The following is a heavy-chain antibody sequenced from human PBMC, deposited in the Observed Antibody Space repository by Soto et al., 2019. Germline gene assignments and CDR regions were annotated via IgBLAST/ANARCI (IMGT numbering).Heavy chain of an antibody. D-gene: IGHD1-26*01. J-gene: IGHJ6*02. CDR1: GFTFTSSA. CDR2: IVVGSGNT. V-gene: IGHV1-58*01. Sequence: ASGKVSCKASGFTFTSSAVQWVRQARGQRLEWIGWIVVGSGNTNYAQKFQERVTITRDMSTSTAYMELSSLRSEDTAVYYCAAESPLATAYYYYGMDVWGQGTTVTVSS. CDR3: AAESPLATAYYYYGMDV.